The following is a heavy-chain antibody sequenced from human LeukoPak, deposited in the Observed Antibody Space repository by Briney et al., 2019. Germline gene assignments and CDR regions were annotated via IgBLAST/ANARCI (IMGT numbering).Heavy chain of an antibody. V-gene: IGHV1-2*02. CDR1: GYTFTGYY. CDR2: INPNSGGT. Sequence: ASVNLSCKASGYTFTGYYMHWVRQAPGQGLEWMGWINPNSGGTNYAQKFQGRVTMTRDTSISTAYMELSRLISDEAAVYYCARDLGYCSGGSCYEFDYWGQGTLVTVSS. D-gene: IGHD2-15*01. CDR3: ARDLGYCSGGSCYEFDY. J-gene: IGHJ4*02.